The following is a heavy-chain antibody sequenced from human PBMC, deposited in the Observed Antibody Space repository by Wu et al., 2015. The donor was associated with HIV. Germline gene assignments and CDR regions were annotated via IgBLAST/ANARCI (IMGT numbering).Heavy chain of an antibody. V-gene: IGHV1-2*02. J-gene: IGHJ5*02. CDR2: INPNSGGT. D-gene: IGHD3-10*01. CDR1: GYTFTGYY. Sequence: QVQLVQSGAEVKKPGASVKVSCKASGYTFTGYYMHWVRQAPGQGLEWMGWINPNSGGTNYAQKFQGRVTMTRDTSISTAYMELSRLRSDDTAVYYCARDAEYGSGRGGGNWFDPWGQGTLVTVSS. CDR3: ARDAEYGSGRGGGNWFDP.